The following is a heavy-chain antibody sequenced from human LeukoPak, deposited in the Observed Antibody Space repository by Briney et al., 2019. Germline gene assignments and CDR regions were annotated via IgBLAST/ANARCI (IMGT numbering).Heavy chain of an antibody. CDR1: GGSISSSSYY. CDR3: GATGSEYYDSSGDTYYFDY. D-gene: IGHD3-22*01. J-gene: IGHJ4*02. V-gene: IGHV4-39*01. Sequence: SETLSLTRTVSGGSISSSSYYWGWIRQPPGKGLEWIGSIYYSGSTYYNPSLKSRVTISVDTSKNQFSLKLSSVTAADTAVYYCGATGSEYYDSSGDTYYFDYWGQGTLVTVSS. CDR2: IYYSGST.